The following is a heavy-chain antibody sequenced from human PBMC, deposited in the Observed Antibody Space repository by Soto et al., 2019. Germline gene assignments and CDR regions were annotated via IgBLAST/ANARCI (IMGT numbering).Heavy chain of an antibody. Sequence: EVQLLESGGGLVQSGGSLRLSCAASGFSFSAYAMSWVRQTPGRGPEWVSAISADGASTYYADSVKGRFTISRDSSKNTLFLYMDSLRVEDTAVYYCAKICSSSAYYPGYWGQGTLVTVSS. J-gene: IGHJ4*02. CDR3: AKICSSSAYYPGY. D-gene: IGHD2-2*01. CDR2: ISADGAST. V-gene: IGHV3-23*01. CDR1: GFSFSAYA.